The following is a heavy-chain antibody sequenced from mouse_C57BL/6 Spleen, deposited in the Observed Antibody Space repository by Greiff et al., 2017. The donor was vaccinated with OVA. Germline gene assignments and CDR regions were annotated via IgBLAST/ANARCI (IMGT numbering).Heavy chain of an antibody. CDR2: ISSGGSYT. Sequence: EVKVVESGGDLVKPGGSLKLSCAASGFTFSSYGMSWVRQTPDKRLEWVATISSGGSYTYYPDSVKGRVTISRDNAKNTLYLQMSILKSEDSAMYYCARHETCYCDCWGQGTTLTVSS. CDR3: ARHETCYCDC. V-gene: IGHV5-6*01. J-gene: IGHJ2*01. CDR1: GFTFSSYG.